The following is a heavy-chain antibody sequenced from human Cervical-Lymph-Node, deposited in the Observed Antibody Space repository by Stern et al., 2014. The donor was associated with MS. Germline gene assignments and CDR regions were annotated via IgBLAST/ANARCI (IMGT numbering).Heavy chain of an antibody. CDR3: ARGYGGNPIDY. CDR2: IYCSGST. Sequence: QVQLQESGPGLVKPSETLSLTCTVSGGSISSYYWSWIRQPPGPGLEWIGYIYCSGSTNFNPSLKSRVTISVDTSKNQFSLKLSSVTAADTAVYYCARGYGGNPIDYWGQGTLVTVSS. J-gene: IGHJ4*02. CDR1: GGSISSYY. D-gene: IGHD4-23*01. V-gene: IGHV4-59*01.